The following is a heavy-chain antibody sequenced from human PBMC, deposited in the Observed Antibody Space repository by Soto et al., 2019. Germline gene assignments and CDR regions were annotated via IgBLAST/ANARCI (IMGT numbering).Heavy chain of an antibody. D-gene: IGHD6-19*01. CDR3: VRDQTTGWYGRAFDI. CDR2: LGNSGGTT. J-gene: IGHJ3*02. Sequence: PGGSLRLSCAASGFNFNTHEMNWVRQSPGKGLEWIAYLGNSGGTTFYSDSVKGRFTISRDNAKNSPFLQMNSLRVEDTAVYYCVRDQTTGWYGRAFDIWGQGTVVTVSS. V-gene: IGHV3-48*03. CDR1: GFNFNTHE.